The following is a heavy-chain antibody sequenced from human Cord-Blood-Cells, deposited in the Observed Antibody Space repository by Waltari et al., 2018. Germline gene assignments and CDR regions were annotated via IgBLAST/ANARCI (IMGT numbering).Heavy chain of an antibody. V-gene: IGHV3-53*01. Sequence: EVQMVESGGGLIQPGGSLGLSCAAFVFTGSSHYIRWVRQAPGKGLEWVSVIYSGGSTYYADSVKGRFTISRDNSKNTLYLQMNSLRAEDTAVYYCARLTSSGCFDYWGQGTLVTVSS. CDR2: IYSGGST. CDR3: ARLTSSGCFDY. CDR1: VFTGSSHY. J-gene: IGHJ4*02. D-gene: IGHD3-22*01.